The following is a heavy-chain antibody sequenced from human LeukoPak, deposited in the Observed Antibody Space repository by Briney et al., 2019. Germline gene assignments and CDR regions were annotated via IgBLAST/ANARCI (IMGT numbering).Heavy chain of an antibody. CDR3: ARAVAGTAGYFQH. D-gene: IGHD6-19*01. CDR1: GYTFTSYA. CDR2: INAGNGNT. J-gene: IGHJ1*01. V-gene: IGHV1-3*01. Sequence: GASVKVPCKASGYTFTSYAMHWVRQAPGQRLEWMGWINAGNGNTKYSQKFQGRVTNTRDTSASTAYMELSSLRSEDTAVYYCARAVAGTAGYFQHWGQGTLATVSS.